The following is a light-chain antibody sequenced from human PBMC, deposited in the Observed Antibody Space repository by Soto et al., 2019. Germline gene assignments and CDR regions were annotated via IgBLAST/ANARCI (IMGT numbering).Light chain of an antibody. CDR1: QSISSN. CDR3: QQYNNWPPWT. V-gene: IGKV3-15*01. CDR2: DAS. Sequence: EIVLTQSPGTLSLSPGERATLSCRASQSISSNYLAWYQHKPGQAPRLLIYDASSKATGIPARFSGSGSGTEFTLTISSLQSEDFAVYYCQQYNNWPPWTFGQGTKVDIK. J-gene: IGKJ1*01.